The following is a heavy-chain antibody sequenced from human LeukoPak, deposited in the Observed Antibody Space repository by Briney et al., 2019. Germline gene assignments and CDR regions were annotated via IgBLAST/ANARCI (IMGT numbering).Heavy chain of an antibody. V-gene: IGHV3-23*01. CDR1: GFTFSSYA. CDR2: ISASGGTT. Sequence: PGGSLRLSCAASGFTFSSYAMGWVRQAPGRGLEWVSAISASGGTTYYADSVKGRFTISRDNAKNSLYLQMNSLRAEDTAVYHCARAGQNNWFDPWGQGTLVTVSS. CDR3: ARAGQNNWFDP. J-gene: IGHJ5*02.